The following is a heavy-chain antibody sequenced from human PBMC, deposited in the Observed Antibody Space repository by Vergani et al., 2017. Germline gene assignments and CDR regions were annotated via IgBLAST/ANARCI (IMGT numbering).Heavy chain of an antibody. Sequence: EVQLVESGGGLVQPGRSLRLSCAASGFTFDDYAMHWVRQAPGKGLEWVSGISWNSGSIGYADSVKGRFTISRDNAKNSLYLQMNSLRAEDTAVYYCAKEVSSSWSFFDYWGQGTLVTVSS. CDR3: AKEVSSSWSFFDY. CDR1: GFTFDDYA. CDR2: ISWNSGSI. V-gene: IGHV3-9*01. D-gene: IGHD6-13*01. J-gene: IGHJ4*02.